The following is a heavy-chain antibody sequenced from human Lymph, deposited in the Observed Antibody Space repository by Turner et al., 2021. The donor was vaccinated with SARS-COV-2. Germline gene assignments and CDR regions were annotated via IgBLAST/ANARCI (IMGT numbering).Heavy chain of an antibody. CDR2: ISWYGGST. Sequence: EVQLVESGEVLVQLGGSLRLACADSGCTFDDYTMHWVRQAPGKGLELVSLISWYGGSTCYADSVKGRFTISSDNSKNSLYLQMNSLRTEDTALDYCAKDQGSGSPYWYFDLWGRGTLITVSS. CDR1: GCTFDDYT. V-gene: IGHV3-43*01. D-gene: IGHD1-26*01. J-gene: IGHJ2*01. CDR3: AKDQGSGSPYWYFDL.